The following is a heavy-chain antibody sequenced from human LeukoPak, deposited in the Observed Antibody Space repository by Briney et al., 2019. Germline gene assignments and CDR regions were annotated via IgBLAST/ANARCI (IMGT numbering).Heavy chain of an antibody. D-gene: IGHD3-10*01. J-gene: IGHJ6*02. CDR3: AKDYPSVGSGSYGYYYYYGMDV. CDR2: ISGSGGST. V-gene: IGHV3-23*01. Sequence: GGSLRLSCAASGFTFSSYAMSWVRQAPGKGLEWVSAISGSGGSTYYADSVKGRFTISRDNSKNTLYLQMNSLRAEDTAVYYCAKDYPSVGSGSYGYYYYYGMDVWGQGTTVTVSS. CDR1: GFTFSSYA.